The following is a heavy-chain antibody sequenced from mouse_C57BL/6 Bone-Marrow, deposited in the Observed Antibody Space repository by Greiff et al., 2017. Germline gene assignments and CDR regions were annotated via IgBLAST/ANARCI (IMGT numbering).Heavy chain of an antibody. J-gene: IGHJ4*01. V-gene: IGHV1-59*01. Sequence: QVQLQQPGAELVRPGTSVKLSCKASGYTFTSYWMHWVKQRPGQGLEWIGVIDPSDSYTNYNQKFKGKATLTVDTSSSTAYMQLSSLTSEDSAVYYCVQERLTGLYYYAMDYWGQGTSVTVSS. CDR2: IDPSDSYT. CDR1: GYTFTSYW. CDR3: VQERLTGLYYYAMDY. D-gene: IGHD4-1*01.